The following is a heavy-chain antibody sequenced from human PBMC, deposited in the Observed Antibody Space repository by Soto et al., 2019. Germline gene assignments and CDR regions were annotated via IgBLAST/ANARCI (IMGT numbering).Heavy chain of an antibody. CDR3: ARYSSRWYYFAY. Sequence: ASVKVSCKASGYTVTSYGISWGRQAPGQGLEWMGWISAYNGNTNYAQKLQGRVTMTTDTSTSTAYMELRSLRSDDTAVYYCARYSSRWYYFAYWGQGTMVKVSS. CDR2: ISAYNGNT. J-gene: IGHJ4*02. V-gene: IGHV1-18*04. CDR1: GYTVTSYG. D-gene: IGHD6-19*01.